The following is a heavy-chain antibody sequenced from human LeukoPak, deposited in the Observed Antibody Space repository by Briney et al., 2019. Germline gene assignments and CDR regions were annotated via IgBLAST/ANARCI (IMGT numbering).Heavy chain of an antibody. CDR2: ISGSGGST. J-gene: IGHJ6*02. CDR3: AKDLSDILTGYYYYYGMDV. D-gene: IGHD3-9*01. Sequence: PGGSLRLSCAASGFTFSSYAMSWVRQAPGKGLEWVSAISGSGGSTYYADSVKGRFTISRDNSKNTLYLRMNSLRAEDTAVYYCAKDLSDILTGYYYYYGMDVWGQGTTVTVSS. V-gene: IGHV3-23*01. CDR1: GFTFSSYA.